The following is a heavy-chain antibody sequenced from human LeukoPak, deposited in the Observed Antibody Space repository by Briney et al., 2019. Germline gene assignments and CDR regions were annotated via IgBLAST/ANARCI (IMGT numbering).Heavy chain of an antibody. CDR1: GFTFSSYG. D-gene: IGHD6-19*01. J-gene: IGHJ4*02. V-gene: IGHV3-33*08. Sequence: PGGSLRLSCAASGFTFSSYGMSWVRQAPGKGLEWVAVIWYEGSNKYYADSVKGRFTISRDNSKNTLYLQMNSLRAEDTAVYYCARDRAGSGWYGALDYWGQGTLVTVSS. CDR2: IWYEGSNK. CDR3: ARDRAGSGWYGALDY.